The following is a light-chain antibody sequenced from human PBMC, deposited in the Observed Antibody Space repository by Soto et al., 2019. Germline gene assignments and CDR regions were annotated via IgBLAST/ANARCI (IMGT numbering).Light chain of an antibody. Sequence: AIEMTQSPSSLSVSVGDRVTITFRASQGIRHYLCCYQQKPGQAPELLIYAASILPSGVPSRFSGSGSGTDFTLTINNLQPEDFATYYCQQYKDSPLTFGGGTKVDI. CDR3: QQYKDSPLT. CDR1: QGIRHY. CDR2: AAS. J-gene: IGKJ4*01. V-gene: IGKV1-6*01.